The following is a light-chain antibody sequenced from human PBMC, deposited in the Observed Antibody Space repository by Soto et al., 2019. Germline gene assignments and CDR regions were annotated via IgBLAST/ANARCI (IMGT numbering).Light chain of an antibody. CDR3: QQRSNWTRT. CDR1: QSVNSY. J-gene: IGKJ4*01. Sequence: EIVLTQSPGTLSLSPGERATLSCRASQSVNSYLAWYQQKPGQAPRLLIYDASNRATGIPVRFSGSGSGTDFTLTISSLEPEDLAVYYCQQRSNWTRTFGGGTK. V-gene: IGKV3-11*01. CDR2: DAS.